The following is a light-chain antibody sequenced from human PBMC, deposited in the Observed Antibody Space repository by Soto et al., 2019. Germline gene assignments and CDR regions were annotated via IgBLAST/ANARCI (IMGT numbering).Light chain of an antibody. CDR3: SSYAGSHVV. J-gene: IGLJ2*01. Sequence: QSVLTQPPSASGSPGQSVTISCTGTSSDVGGYNCVSWYQQHPGKAPKLMIYEVSKRPSGVPDRFSGSKSGNTASLTVSGLQAEDEADYYCSSYAGSHVVFGGGTKVTVL. V-gene: IGLV2-8*01. CDR1: SSDVGGYNC. CDR2: EVS.